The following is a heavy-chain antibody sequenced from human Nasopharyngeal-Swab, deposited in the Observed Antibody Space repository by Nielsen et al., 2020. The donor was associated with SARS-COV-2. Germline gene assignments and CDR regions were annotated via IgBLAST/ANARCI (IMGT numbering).Heavy chain of an antibody. CDR1: GFTFSSYW. CDR3: ARTYNWNLRAFDI. Sequence: GESLKISCAASGFTFSSYWMSWVRQAPGKGLEWVANIKQGGSEKYYVDSVKGRFTISRDNAKNSLYLQMNSLRAEDTAVYYCARTYNWNLRAFDIWGQGTMVTVSS. CDR2: IKQGGSEK. V-gene: IGHV3-7*01. J-gene: IGHJ3*02. D-gene: IGHD1-20*01.